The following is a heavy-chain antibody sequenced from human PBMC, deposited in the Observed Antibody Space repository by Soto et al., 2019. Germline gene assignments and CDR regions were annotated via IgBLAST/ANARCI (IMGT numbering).Heavy chain of an antibody. CDR1: GYPFTSYG. D-gene: IGHD2-2*01. V-gene: IGHV1-18*04. CDR3: ASDRRHPYSSSTSCPHLNWFDP. Sequence: ASVKVCCKASGYPFTSYGISWVRKAPGQGLEWIGWISAYNGNTNYAQKLQGRVTMTTDTSTSTAYMELRSLRSDDTAVYYCASDRRHPYSSSTSCPHLNWFDPWGQGTLVTV. J-gene: IGHJ5*02. CDR2: ISAYNGNT.